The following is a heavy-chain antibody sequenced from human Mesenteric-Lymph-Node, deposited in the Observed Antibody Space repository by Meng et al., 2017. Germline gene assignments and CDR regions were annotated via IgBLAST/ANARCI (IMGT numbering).Heavy chain of an antibody. CDR3: ARGTRTVSIAAAGQFDY. D-gene: IGHD6-13*01. V-gene: IGHV4-34*01. CDR1: GGSFSGYY. CDR2: INHSVST. Sequence: SETLSLTCAVYGGSFSGYYWSWIRQPPGKGLEWIGEINHSVSTNYNPTLKSRVTISVDTSKNQFSLKLSSVTAADTAVYYCARGTRTVSIAAAGQFDYWGQGTLVTVSS. J-gene: IGHJ4*02.